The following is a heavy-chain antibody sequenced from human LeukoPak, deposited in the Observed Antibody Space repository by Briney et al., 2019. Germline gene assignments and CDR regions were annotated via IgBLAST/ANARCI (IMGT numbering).Heavy chain of an antibody. CDR1: GYTFTGYY. V-gene: IGHV1-2*02. CDR2: INPNSGGT. D-gene: IGHD3-3*01. Sequence: ASVTVSCKASGYTFTGYYMHWVRQAPGQGLEWMGWINPNSGGTNYAQKFQGRVTMTRDTSISTAYMELGRLRSDDTAVYYCASDSSNYDFWSGYFQGHAFDIWGQGTMVTVSS. J-gene: IGHJ3*02. CDR3: ASDSSNYDFWSGYFQGHAFDI.